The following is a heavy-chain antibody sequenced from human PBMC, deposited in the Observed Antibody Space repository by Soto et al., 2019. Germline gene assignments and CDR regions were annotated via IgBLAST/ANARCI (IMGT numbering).Heavy chain of an antibody. V-gene: IGHV1-69*02. CDR2: IIPILGIA. D-gene: IGHD4-17*01. CDR3: ARTWDYGDLGLVY. J-gene: IGHJ4*02. CDR1: RGTFSSYT. Sequence: QVHLVQSGAEVKKPGSSVKVCCKASRGTFSSYTISWVRQAAGQGLEWMGRIIPILGIANYAQKFQGRVTITADKSTSTAYMELSSLRSEDTAMYYCARTWDYGDLGLVYWGQGTLVTVPS.